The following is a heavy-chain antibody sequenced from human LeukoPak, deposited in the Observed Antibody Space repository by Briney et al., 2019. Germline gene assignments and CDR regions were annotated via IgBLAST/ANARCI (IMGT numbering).Heavy chain of an antibody. CDR3: ARGIYCGDDCFGAFDI. CDR1: GXTFSSYW. CDR2: IKSDGSTT. D-gene: IGHD2-21*02. J-gene: IGHJ3*02. Sequence: GGSLRLSCAASGXTFSSYWVHWVRQAPGKGLVWVSRIKSDGSTTTYADSVKGRFTISRDNAKNTLYLQMNSLRAEDTAVYYCARGIYCGDDCFGAFDIWGQGTMVTVSS. V-gene: IGHV3-74*01.